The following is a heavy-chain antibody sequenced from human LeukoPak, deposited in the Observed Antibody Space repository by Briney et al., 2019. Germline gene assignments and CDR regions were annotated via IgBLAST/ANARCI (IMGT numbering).Heavy chain of an antibody. CDR2: IYYSGST. D-gene: IGHD3-9*01. J-gene: IGHJ4*02. V-gene: IGHV4-59*01. CDR1: GGSISSYY. CDR3: AAHDILTGYYIF. Sequence: SETLSLTCTVSGGSISSYYWSWIRQPPGKGLEWIGYIYYSGSTNYNPSLKSRVTISVDTSKNQFSLKLSSVTAADTAVYYCAAHDILTGYYIFWGQGTLVTVSS.